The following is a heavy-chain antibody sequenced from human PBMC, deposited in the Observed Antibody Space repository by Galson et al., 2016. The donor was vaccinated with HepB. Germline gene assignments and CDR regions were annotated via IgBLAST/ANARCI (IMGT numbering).Heavy chain of an antibody. J-gene: IGHJ5*02. CDR2: ISGNGGST. D-gene: IGHD2-2*01. CDR1: GVTLRSYA. V-gene: IGHV3-23*01. Sequence: SLRLSCAASGVTLRSYAMSWVRQAPGKGLEWVSVISGNGGSTYYADSVKGRFTISRDNSKNTLFLQMNSLRAEDTAVYYCAKGVCSTTSCYPGVWFDPWGQGTLVTVSS. CDR3: AKGVCSTTSCYPGVWFDP.